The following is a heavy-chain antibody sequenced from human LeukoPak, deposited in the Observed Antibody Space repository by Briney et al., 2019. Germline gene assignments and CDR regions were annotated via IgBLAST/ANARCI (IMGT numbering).Heavy chain of an antibody. V-gene: IGHV3-48*03. CDR1: GFTFSSYE. CDR3: AREYCSGGSCYVDY. D-gene: IGHD2-15*01. CDR2: ISSSGSTI. J-gene: IGHJ4*02. Sequence: PGGSLRLSCAASGFTFSSYEMNWVRQAPGKGLEWVSYISSSGSTIYYADSVKGRFTISRDNAKNSLYLQMNSLRAEDTAVYYCAREYCSGGSCYVDYWGQGTLVTVSS.